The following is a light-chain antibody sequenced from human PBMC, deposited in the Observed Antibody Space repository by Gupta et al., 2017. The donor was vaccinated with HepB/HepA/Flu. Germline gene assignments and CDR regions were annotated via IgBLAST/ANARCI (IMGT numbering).Light chain of an antibody. J-gene: IGLJ2*01. CDR1: GSDIGTYDP. V-gene: IGLV2-14*03. Sequence: SALTHPASVSGSPGQSLTISCTGTGSDIGTYDPVCWYQQHPARAPKLISYDVNNRPAGSANLFSGSKSGSPASLTISGLQAGDEADYFCSSFTSSTTRHVLFGGGTKLTVL. CDR3: SSFTSSTTRHVL. CDR2: DVN.